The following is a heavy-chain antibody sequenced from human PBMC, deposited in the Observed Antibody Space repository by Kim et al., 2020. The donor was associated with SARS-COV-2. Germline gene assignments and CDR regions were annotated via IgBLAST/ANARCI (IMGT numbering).Heavy chain of an antibody. Sequence: GSLRLSCAASGFTFSSYAMSWVRQAPGKGLEWVSAISGSGGSTYYADSVKGRFTISRDNSKNTLYLQMNSLRAEDTVVYYCAKDPRMIVVVTFDYWGQGTLVTVSS. CDR1: GFTFSSYA. D-gene: IGHD3-22*01. V-gene: IGHV3-23*01. J-gene: IGHJ4*02. CDR2: ISGSGGST. CDR3: AKDPRMIVVVTFDY.